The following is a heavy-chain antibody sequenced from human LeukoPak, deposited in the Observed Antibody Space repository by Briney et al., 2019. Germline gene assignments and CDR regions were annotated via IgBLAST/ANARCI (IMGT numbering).Heavy chain of an antibody. CDR2: ISSSSSYI. Sequence: PGGSLRLSCAASGFTFSSYSMNWVRQAPGKGLEWVSSISSSSSYIYYADSVKGRFTISRDNAKNSLYLQMNNLRAEGTAVYYCARDRYNYYYYMDVWGKGTTVTVSS. J-gene: IGHJ6*03. CDR1: GFTFSSYS. CDR3: ARDRYNYYYYMDV. V-gene: IGHV3-21*01.